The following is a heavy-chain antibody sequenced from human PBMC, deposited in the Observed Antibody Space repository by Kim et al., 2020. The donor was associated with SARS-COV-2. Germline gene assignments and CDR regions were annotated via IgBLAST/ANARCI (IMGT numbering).Heavy chain of an antibody. Sequence: YYAEPVKGRFNNSRSNSKSTLYLQMNSRRAEDTAVYCCGRDSPPTSCYDYWGQGTLVTVSS. V-gene: IGHV3-30*07. CDR3: GRDSPPTSCYDY. D-gene: IGHD2-2*01. J-gene: IGHJ4*02.